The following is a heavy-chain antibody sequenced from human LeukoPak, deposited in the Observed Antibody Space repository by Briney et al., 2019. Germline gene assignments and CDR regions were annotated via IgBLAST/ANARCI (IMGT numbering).Heavy chain of an antibody. CDR1: GGSFSGYY. CDR3: AGYYDSSGYHPY. J-gene: IGHJ4*02. CDR2: VNHSGST. D-gene: IGHD3-22*01. V-gene: IGHV4-34*01. Sequence: PSETLSLTWAVYGGSFSGYYWSWISQPPGKGLEWIGEVNHSGSTNYNPSLRSRVTISVDTSKNQFSLKLTSVTAADTAVYYCAGYYDSSGYHPYWGQGTLVTVSS.